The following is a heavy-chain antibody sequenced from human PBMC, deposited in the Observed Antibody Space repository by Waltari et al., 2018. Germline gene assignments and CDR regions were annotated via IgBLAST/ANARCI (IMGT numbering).Heavy chain of an antibody. V-gene: IGHV4-39*07. D-gene: IGHD6-19*01. CDR1: GDSISNNNYY. CDR3: ARNQRGWFDAFDI. Sequence: QLQLQESGPGLVEPSETLSLTCTASGDSISNNNYYWGWIRQPQGTGREWIGSPHYIGDTYCSSSLKSRVIISVDTSNNQFSLRLTSVTAADTAIYFCARNQRGWFDAFDIWGQGTAVTVSS. CDR2: PHYIGDT. J-gene: IGHJ3*02.